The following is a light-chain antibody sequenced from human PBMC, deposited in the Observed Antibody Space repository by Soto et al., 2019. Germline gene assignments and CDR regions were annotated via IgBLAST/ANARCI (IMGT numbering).Light chain of an antibody. CDR1: QSISSY. CDR3: QQSYSTPIT. CDR2: AAS. Sequence: DIQMTQSPSSLSASVGDRHTITCRASQSISSYLNWHQQKPGKAPKLLIYAASSLQSGVPSRFSGSGSGTDFTLTISSLQPEDFATYYCQQSYSTPITFGQGTRLEI. J-gene: IGKJ5*01. V-gene: IGKV1-39*01.